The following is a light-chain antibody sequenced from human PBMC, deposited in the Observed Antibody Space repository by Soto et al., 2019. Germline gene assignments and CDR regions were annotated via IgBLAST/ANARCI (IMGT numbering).Light chain of an antibody. J-gene: IGLJ3*02. CDR3: SSYAGSNTFL. CDR2: EVN. CDR1: SSDVGDYNY. Sequence: QSALTQPPSASGSPGQSVTMSCTGTSSDVGDYNYVSWYQQHPGKAPKLIIYEVNKRPSGVPDRFSGSKSGNTASLTVSGLQAEHEADYYSSSYAGSNTFLFGGGTKLTVL. V-gene: IGLV2-8*01.